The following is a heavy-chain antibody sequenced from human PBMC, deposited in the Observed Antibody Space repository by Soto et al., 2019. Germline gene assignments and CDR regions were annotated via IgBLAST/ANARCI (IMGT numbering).Heavy chain of an antibody. J-gene: IGHJ5*02. CDR1: GFTFSSYS. CDR2: ISSSSSYI. CDR3: ARDSPMAIYCSSTSCPNWFDP. D-gene: IGHD2-2*01. Sequence: PGGSLRLSCAASGFTFSSYSMNWVRQAPGKGLEWVSSISSSSSYIYYADSVKGRFTISRDNAKNSLYLQMNSLRAEDTAVYYCARDSPMAIYCSSTSCPNWFDPWGQGTLVTVSS. V-gene: IGHV3-21*01.